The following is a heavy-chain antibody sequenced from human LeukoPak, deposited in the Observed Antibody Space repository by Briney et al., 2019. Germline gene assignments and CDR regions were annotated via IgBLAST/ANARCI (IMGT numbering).Heavy chain of an antibody. CDR3: ATDSSGWFYFDY. CDR2: ISYDGSNK. V-gene: IGHV3-30*03. CDR1: GFTFSSYG. J-gene: IGHJ4*02. Sequence: PGGFLRLSCAASGFTFSSYGMHWVRQAPGKGLEWVAVISYDGSNKYYADSVKGRFTISRDNSKNTLYLQMNSLRAEDTAVYYCATDSSGWFYFDYWGQGTLVTVSS. D-gene: IGHD6-19*01.